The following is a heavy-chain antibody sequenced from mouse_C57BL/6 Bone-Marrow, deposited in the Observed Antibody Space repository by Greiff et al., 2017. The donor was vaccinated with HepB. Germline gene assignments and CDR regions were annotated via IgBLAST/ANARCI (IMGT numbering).Heavy chain of an antibody. Sequence: EVQLQQSGPGLVKPSQSLSLNCSVPGYSITSGYYWNWIRQFPGNKLEWMGYISYDGSNNYNPSLKNRISITRDTSKNQFFLKLNSVTTEDTATYYCAREGTTVVDYWGQGTTLTVSS. V-gene: IGHV3-6*01. D-gene: IGHD1-1*01. CDR1: GYSITSGYY. CDR3: AREGTTVVDY. CDR2: ISYDGSN. J-gene: IGHJ2*01.